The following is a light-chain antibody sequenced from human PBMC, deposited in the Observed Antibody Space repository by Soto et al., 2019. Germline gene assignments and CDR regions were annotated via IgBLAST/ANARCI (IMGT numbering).Light chain of an antibody. CDR2: GAS. V-gene: IGKV3-20*01. CDR1: QRLSASD. CDR3: QQYGSSPPGT. Sequence: EIVLTQSRGTLSVSPGRGSAVACRASQRLSASDIAWYQQKPGQAPRLLIYGASSRATGIPDRFSGSGSGTDFTLTISRLEPEDFAVYYCQQYGSSPPGTFGQGTRLENK. J-gene: IGKJ5*01.